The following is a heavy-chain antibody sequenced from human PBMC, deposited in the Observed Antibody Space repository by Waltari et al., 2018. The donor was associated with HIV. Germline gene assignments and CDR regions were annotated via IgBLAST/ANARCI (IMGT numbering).Heavy chain of an antibody. V-gene: IGHV1-69-2*01. J-gene: IGHJ4*02. CDR3: ASLAAAVYFDA. CDR2: VDPEDGET. Sequence: EVHFVQSGPGVKKPGATMKISCAISGYTFTDYYIHWVREAPGKGLEWMGLVDPEDGETVYAEKFQDRLTISADTSTDTVYIELTGLRSDDTAIYYCASLAAAVYFDAWGQGSPLTVSS. CDR1: GYTFTDYY. D-gene: IGHD6-13*01.